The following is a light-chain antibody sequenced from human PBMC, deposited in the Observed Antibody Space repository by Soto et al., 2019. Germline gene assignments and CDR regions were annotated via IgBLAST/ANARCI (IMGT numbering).Light chain of an antibody. CDR3: RTWGIGMQV. CDR2: LNSDGSH. V-gene: IGLV4-69*01. J-gene: IGLJ3*02. CDR1: SGHSSYT. Sequence: QLVLTQSPSASASLGASVKLTCTLSSGHSSYTIAWHQQQPEKGPRYLMKLNSDGSHNKGDGIPDRFSGSSSGAERYLTISSLQSEDEADYYCRTWGIGMQVFGGGTKLTVL.